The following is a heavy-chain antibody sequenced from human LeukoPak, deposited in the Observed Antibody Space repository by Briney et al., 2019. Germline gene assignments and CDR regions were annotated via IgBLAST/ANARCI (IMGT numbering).Heavy chain of an antibody. CDR2: IYYSGST. CDR1: GGSISSSSYY. CDR3: ARHSVDGDFDYYYYMDV. D-gene: IGHD5/OR15-5a*01. J-gene: IGHJ6*03. V-gene: IGHV4-39*01. Sequence: SETLSLTCTVSGGSISSSSYYWGWLRQPPGTGLEWLGSIYYSGSTYYNPSLKSRVTISVDTSKNQFSLKLSSVTAAGTAVYYCARHSVDGDFDYYYYMDVWGKGTTVTISS.